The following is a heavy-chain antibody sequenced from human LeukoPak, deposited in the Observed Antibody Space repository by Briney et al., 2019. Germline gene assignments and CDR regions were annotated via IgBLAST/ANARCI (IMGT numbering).Heavy chain of an antibody. D-gene: IGHD3-16*01. CDR1: GFTVSNNY. CDR2: IYSGDNT. V-gene: IGHV3-66*02. CDR3: AGRRVLHASFDY. J-gene: IGHJ4*02. Sequence: GGSLRLSCAASGFTVSNNYMSWVRQAPGKGLEWVSVIYSGDNTYYVESVKGRFTISRDNSKNTLFLQMNRLRAEDTAVYYCAGRRVLHASFDYWGQGTLVTVSS.